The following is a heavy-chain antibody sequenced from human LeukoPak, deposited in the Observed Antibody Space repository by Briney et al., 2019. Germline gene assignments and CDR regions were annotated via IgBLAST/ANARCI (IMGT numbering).Heavy chain of an antibody. D-gene: IGHD2-21*02. CDR2: IYYSGST. V-gene: IGHV4-30-4*01. Sequence: SETLSLTCTVSGGSISSSDYYWRWIRQPPGKGLEWIGYIYYSGSTYYNPSLKSRVTISVDTSKNQFSLKLSSVTAADTAVYYCAREGAAYCGGDCYDWGQGTLVTVSS. J-gene: IGHJ4*02. CDR1: GGSISSSDYY. CDR3: AREGAAYCGGDCYD.